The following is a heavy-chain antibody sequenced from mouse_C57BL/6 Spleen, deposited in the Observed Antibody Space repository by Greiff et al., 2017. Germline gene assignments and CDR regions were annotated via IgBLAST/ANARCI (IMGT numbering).Heavy chain of an antibody. V-gene: IGHV14-1*01. CDR2: IDPEDGDT. CDR1: GFNIKDYY. D-gene: IGHD1-1*01. Sequence: DVQLQESGAELVRPGASVKLSCTASGFNIKDYYMHWVKQRPEQGLEWIGRIDPEDGDTEYAPKFQGKATMTADTSSNTAYLQLSSLTSEDTAVYYCTGYYGSRRGYWYFDVWGTGTTVTVSS. CDR3: TGYYGSRRGYWYFDV. J-gene: IGHJ1*03.